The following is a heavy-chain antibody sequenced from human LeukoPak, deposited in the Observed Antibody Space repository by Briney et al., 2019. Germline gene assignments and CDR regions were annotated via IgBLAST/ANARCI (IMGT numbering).Heavy chain of an antibody. CDR3: ARDFSSSGWYDES. J-gene: IGHJ4*02. Sequence: GGSLRLSCAASGFTFSSYAMSWVRQAPGKGLEWVSAISGSGGSTYYADSVKGRFTISRDNSKNTLYLQMNSLRAEDTAVYYCARDFSSSGWYDESWGQGTLVTVSS. CDR1: GFTFSSYA. CDR2: ISGSGGST. D-gene: IGHD6-19*01. V-gene: IGHV3-23*01.